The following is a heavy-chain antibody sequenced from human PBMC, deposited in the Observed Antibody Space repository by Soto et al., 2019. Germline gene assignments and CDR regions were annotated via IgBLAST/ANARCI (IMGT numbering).Heavy chain of an antibody. V-gene: IGHV4-59*01. CDR2: IYYSGST. Sequence: SETLSLTCTVSGGSISSYYWSWIRQPPGKGLEWIGYIYYSGSTNYNPSLKSRVTISVDTSKNQLSLKLSSVTAADTAVYYCARGEGVAPYYYYYGMDVWGQGTTVTVSS. CDR3: ARGEGVAPYYYYYGMDV. J-gene: IGHJ6*02. D-gene: IGHD3-3*01. CDR1: GGSISSYY.